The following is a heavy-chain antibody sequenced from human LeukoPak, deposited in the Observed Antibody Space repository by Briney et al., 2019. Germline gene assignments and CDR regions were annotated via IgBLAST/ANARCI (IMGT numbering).Heavy chain of an antibody. D-gene: IGHD6-19*01. Sequence: GGSLRLSCAASEFTVSSNYMNWVSQAPGKGLEWVSIIYSGGSTYYADSVKGRFTISRDNSKSTLYLQMNSLRAEDTAVYYCVGSGWYGYFDYWGQGTLVTVSS. CDR3: VGSGWYGYFDY. CDR1: EFTVSSNY. V-gene: IGHV3-53*01. CDR2: IYSGGST. J-gene: IGHJ4*02.